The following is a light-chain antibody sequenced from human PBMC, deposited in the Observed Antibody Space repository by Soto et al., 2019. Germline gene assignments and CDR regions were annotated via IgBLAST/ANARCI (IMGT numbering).Light chain of an antibody. Sequence: AIRMTQSPSSFSASTGDRVTITCRASQGISSYLAWYQQKPGKAPKLLIYAASTLQSGVPSRFSGSGPGTDFTLTISCLQSEDFATYYCQQYYSYPMYTFGQGTKVDI. V-gene: IGKV1-8*01. CDR3: QQYYSYPMYT. CDR2: AAS. CDR1: QGISSY. J-gene: IGKJ2*01.